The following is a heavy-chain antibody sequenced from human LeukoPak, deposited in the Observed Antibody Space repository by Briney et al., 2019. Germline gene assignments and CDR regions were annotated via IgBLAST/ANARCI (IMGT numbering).Heavy chain of an antibody. CDR2: MNPNSGNT. J-gene: IGHJ4*02. Sequence: ASVKVSCKASGYTFTSYDINWVRQATGQGLEWMGWMNPNSGNTGFAQKLQGRVTMTTDTSTSTAYMELRSLRSDDTAVYYCARAVRSRGYFDYWGQGTLVTVSS. D-gene: IGHD3-10*01. CDR1: GYTFTSYD. CDR3: ARAVRSRGYFDY. V-gene: IGHV1-8*01.